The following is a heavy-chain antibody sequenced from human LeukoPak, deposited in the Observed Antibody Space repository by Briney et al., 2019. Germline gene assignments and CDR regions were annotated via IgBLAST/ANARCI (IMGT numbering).Heavy chain of an antibody. CDR3: ARNFRTNYYYYGMDV. V-gene: IGHV3-33*01. Sequence: PGRSLRLSCAASGFTFSSYGMHWVRQAPGKGLGWVAVIWYDGSNKYYADSVKGRFTISRDNSKNTLYLQMNSLRAEDTAVYYCARNFRTNYYYYGMDVWGQGTTVTVSS. J-gene: IGHJ6*02. CDR1: GFTFSSYG. CDR2: IWYDGSNK.